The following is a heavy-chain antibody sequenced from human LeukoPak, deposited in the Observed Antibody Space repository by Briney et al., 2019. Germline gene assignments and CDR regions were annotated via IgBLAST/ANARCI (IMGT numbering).Heavy chain of an antibody. V-gene: IGHV4-59*08. CDR2: IYYSGST. D-gene: IGHD6-13*01. CDR1: GGSISSYY. Sequence: PSETLSLTCTVSGGSISSYYWSWIRQPPGKGLEWMGCIYYSGSTTYNPSLKSRGTTSVDTSTNKFTPKLSSVTAADTAVYYCATYIAAAGAFDHWGQGTLVTVSS. CDR3: ATYIAAAGAFDH. J-gene: IGHJ4*02.